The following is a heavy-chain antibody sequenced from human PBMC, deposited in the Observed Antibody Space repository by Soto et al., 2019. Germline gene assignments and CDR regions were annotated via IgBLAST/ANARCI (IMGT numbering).Heavy chain of an antibody. V-gene: IGHV4-31*03. D-gene: IGHD4-17*01. CDR2: IFFSVNT. CDR3: ARDNYGGMPEF. J-gene: IGHJ4*02. Sequence: TLSLTCTVSGGCILNGGHYWTWIRHHPGKGLEWIGKIFFSVNTHYNPALKSRLTFSVDTTKNQFSMKLTSVTAADTAIYSGARDNYGGMPEFWGPGTLVNASS. CDR1: GGCILNGGHY.